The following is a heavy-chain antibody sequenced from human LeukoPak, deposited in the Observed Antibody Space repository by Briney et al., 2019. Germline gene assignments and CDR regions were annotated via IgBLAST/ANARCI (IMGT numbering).Heavy chain of an antibody. V-gene: IGHV4-39*01. Sequence: SETLSLTCSVSGDSISSSTHYWGWIRQPPGKALEWIGSIYYSGSTYYNPSLKSRVTISVDTSKNQFSLKLSSVTAADTAVYYCARTDDSTDYWGQGTLVTVSS. J-gene: IGHJ4*02. CDR1: GDSISSSTHY. CDR2: IYYSGST. D-gene: IGHD3-3*01. CDR3: ARTDDSTDY.